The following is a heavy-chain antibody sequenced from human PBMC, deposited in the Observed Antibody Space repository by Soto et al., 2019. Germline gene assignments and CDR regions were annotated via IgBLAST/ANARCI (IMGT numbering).Heavy chain of an antibody. CDR1: GFVFKNYE. J-gene: IGHJ6*02. V-gene: IGHV3-48*03. Sequence: GGSLRLSCVASGFVFKNYEMNWVRQAPGKGLEWISYISNSGNTIYVADSMRGRFTISRDNAKNSLFLQMNSLRADDTAVYYCARDIDNRDYYYGLDVWGQGATVTVSS. CDR3: ARDIDNRDYYYGLDV. CDR2: ISNSGNTI. D-gene: IGHD1-20*01.